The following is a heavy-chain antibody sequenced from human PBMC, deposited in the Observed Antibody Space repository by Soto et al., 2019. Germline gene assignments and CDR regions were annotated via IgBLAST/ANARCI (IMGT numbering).Heavy chain of an antibody. CDR3: ARARFCTSTSCYHYFDF. Sequence: SETLSLTCTVSGGSISSSSWSWIRQPPGRGLEWIGYIYNNGRTDYNPSLKRRVTISVDTSKNHFSLKLSSVTPADTAVYYCARARFCTSTSCYHYFDFWGQGTLVTVSS. CDR1: GGSISSSS. CDR2: IYNNGRT. V-gene: IGHV4-59*01. D-gene: IGHD2-2*01. J-gene: IGHJ4*02.